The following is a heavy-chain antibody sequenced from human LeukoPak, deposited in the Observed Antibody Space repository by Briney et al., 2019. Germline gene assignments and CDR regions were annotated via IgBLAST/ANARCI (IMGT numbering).Heavy chain of an antibody. V-gene: IGHV3-7*04. CDR2: IRQDGSEK. CDR3: ARIKYNSNWWEAFDV. CDR1: GFTFSSYW. D-gene: IGHD6-13*01. J-gene: IGHJ3*01. Sequence: GGSLRLSCAASGFTFSSYWMNWVRQAPGKGLEWVANIRQDGSEKYYVDSVKGRFTISRDNAKNSLSLQMNSLRAEDTAMYYCARIKYNSNWWEAFDVWGQGTMVTVSS.